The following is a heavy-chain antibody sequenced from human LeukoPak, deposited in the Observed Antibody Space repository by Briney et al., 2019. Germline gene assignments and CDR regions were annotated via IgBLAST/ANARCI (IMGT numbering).Heavy chain of an antibody. Sequence: SETLSLTXTVSGGSISSYYWSWIRQPAGKGLEWNGRIYTSGSTNYNPSLKSRVTMSVDTSKNQFSLKLSSVTAADTAVYYCARDRSSSSVWSWFDPWGQGTLVTVSS. J-gene: IGHJ5*02. V-gene: IGHV4-4*07. CDR2: IYTSGST. D-gene: IGHD6-6*01. CDR1: GGSISSYY. CDR3: ARDRSSSSVWSWFDP.